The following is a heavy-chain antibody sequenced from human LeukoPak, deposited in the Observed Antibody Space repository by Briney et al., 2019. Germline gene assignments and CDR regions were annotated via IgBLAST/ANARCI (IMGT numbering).Heavy chain of an antibody. CDR3: ARGLTVDTPYDAFNI. D-gene: IGHD4-23*01. V-gene: IGHV4-4*02. Sequence: PSETLSLTCAVSGGSISSSNWWSWVRQPPGKGLEWIGEIYHSGSTNYNPSLKSRVTISVDKSKNQFSLKLSSVTAADTAVYYCARGLTVDTPYDAFNIWGQGTMVTVSS. J-gene: IGHJ3*02. CDR2: IYHSGST. CDR1: GGSISSSNW.